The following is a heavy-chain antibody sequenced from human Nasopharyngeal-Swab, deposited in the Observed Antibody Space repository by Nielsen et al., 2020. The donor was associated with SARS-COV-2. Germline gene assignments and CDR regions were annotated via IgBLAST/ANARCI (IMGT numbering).Heavy chain of an antibody. CDR2: IYYSGST. D-gene: IGHD1-26*01. CDR1: GGSVSSGSYY. Sequence: GSLRLSCTVSGGSVSSGSYYWSWIRQPPGKGLEWIGYIYYSGSTNYNPSLKSRVTISVDTSKNQFSLKLSSVAAADTAAYYCARGIVGATVWGQGTLVTVSS. V-gene: IGHV4-61*01. CDR3: ARGIVGATV. J-gene: IGHJ4*02.